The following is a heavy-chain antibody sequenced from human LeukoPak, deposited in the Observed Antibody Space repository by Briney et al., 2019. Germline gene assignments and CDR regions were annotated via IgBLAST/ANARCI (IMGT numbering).Heavy chain of an antibody. Sequence: SETLSLTCTVSGGSISSYYWSWIRQPPGKGLEWIGYIYYSGSTNYNPSLKSRVTISVDTSKNQFSLKLSSVTAADTAVYYCARERMSWYYYYMDVWGKGTTVTISS. CDR2: IYYSGST. CDR3: ARERMSWYYYYMDV. CDR1: GGSISSYY. V-gene: IGHV4-59*01. D-gene: IGHD2-8*01. J-gene: IGHJ6*03.